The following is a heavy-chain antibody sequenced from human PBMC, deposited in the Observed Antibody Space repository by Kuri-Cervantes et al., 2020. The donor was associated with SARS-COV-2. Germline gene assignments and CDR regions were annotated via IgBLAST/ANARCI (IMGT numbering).Heavy chain of an antibody. Sequence: SETLSLTCAVYGGSFSGYYWSWIRQPPGKGLEWIGEINHSGSTNYNPSLKSRVTISVGTSKNQFSLKLSSVTAADTAVYYCARDPAAAGRGLDYYYGMDVWGQGTTVTVSS. CDR1: GGSFSGYY. D-gene: IGHD6-13*01. CDR3: ARDPAAAGRGLDYYYGMDV. V-gene: IGHV4-34*01. J-gene: IGHJ6*02. CDR2: INHSGST.